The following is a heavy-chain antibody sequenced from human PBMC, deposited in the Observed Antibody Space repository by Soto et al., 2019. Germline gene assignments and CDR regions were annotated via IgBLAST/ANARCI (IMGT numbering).Heavy chain of an antibody. CDR1: GFTFRSFG. J-gene: IGHJ3*02. CDR3: AKVLPATGIEGGGDAFDI. V-gene: IGHV3-30*02. D-gene: IGHD1-26*01. Sequence: PGGSLRLSCAAPGFTFRSFGMHWIRQAPGKGLEWVALIPYDGTNKYYADSVRGRFTISRDNSKNTLYLEMNTLRVEDTAVYYCAKVLPATGIEGGGDAFDIWGQGTMVTVSS. CDR2: IPYDGTNK.